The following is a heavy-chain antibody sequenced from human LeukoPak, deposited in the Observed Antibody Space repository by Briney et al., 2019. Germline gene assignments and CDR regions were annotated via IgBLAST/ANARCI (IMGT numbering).Heavy chain of an antibody. J-gene: IGHJ4*02. D-gene: IGHD7-27*01. V-gene: IGHV4-59*01. CDR3: ASNTGTVFDY. Sequence: NPSETLSLTCTVSGDFITAYYWSWLRQPPGKGLEWIGYVYYSGSTEYNPSLRSRVTISLEMSNHQFSLNLTSVTAADTAVYYCASNTGTVFDYWGQGALVTVSS. CDR2: VYYSGST. CDR1: GDFITAYY.